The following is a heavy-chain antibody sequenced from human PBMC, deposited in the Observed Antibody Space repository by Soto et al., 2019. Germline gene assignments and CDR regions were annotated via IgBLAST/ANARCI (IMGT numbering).Heavy chain of an antibody. Sequence: QVQLVQSGAEVKKPGSSVKVSCKASGGTFSSYAISWVRQAPGQGLEWMGGIIPIFGTANYAQKFQGRVTITADESMSTAYMELSSLRSEDTAVYYCAREGSGSYFLPGLGFDPWGQGTLVTVSS. CDR3: AREGSGSYFLPGLGFDP. J-gene: IGHJ5*02. CDR1: GGTFSSYA. V-gene: IGHV1-69*01. D-gene: IGHD1-26*01. CDR2: IIPIFGTA.